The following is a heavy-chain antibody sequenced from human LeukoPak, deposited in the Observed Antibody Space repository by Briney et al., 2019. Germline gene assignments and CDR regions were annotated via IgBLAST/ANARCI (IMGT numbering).Heavy chain of an antibody. CDR3: ARHGCGVIRYFDWLPYFDY. V-gene: IGHV4-59*08. CDR1: GGSISSYD. J-gene: IGHJ4*02. D-gene: IGHD3-9*01. CDR2: IYYSGST. Sequence: PSEPLSLTCTVSGGSISSYDWSWIRQPPGKGLEWVAYIYYSGSTNYNTSLKSRVTIFVDTSKNQFSLKLSSVTAADTAVYYCARHGCGVIRYFDWLPYFDYWGQGT.